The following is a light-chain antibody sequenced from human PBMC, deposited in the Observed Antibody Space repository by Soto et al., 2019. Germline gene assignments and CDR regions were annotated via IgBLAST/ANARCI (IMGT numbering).Light chain of an antibody. CDR1: QSVLYSSNNKNY. Sequence: DIVMTQSPDSLAVSLGERATINCKSSQSVLYSSNNKNYLAWYQQKPGQPPKLLIYWASTRESGVPDRFSGSGSGTDFTLTISRLEPEDFAVYYCQQYGSSSITFGQGTRLEIK. CDR3: QQYGSSSIT. V-gene: IGKV4-1*01. J-gene: IGKJ5*01. CDR2: WAS.